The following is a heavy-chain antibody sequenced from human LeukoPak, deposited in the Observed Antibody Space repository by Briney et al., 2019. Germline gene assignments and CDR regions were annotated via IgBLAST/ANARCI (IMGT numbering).Heavy chain of an antibody. V-gene: IGHV1-69*13. J-gene: IGHJ4*02. D-gene: IGHD6-25*01. CDR2: IIPIFGTA. Sequence: SVKVSCKASGGTFSSYAISWVRQAPGQGLEWMGGIIPIFGTANYTQKFQGRVTITADESTSTAYMELSSLRSEDTAVYYCARGKAGSGFFDYWGQGTLVTVSS. CDR3: ARGKAGSGFFDY. CDR1: GGTFSSYA.